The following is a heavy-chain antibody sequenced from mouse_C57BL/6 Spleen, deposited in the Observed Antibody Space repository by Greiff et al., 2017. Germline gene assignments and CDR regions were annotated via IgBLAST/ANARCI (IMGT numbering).Heavy chain of an antibody. Sequence: EVQLVESGGGLVKPGGSLKLSCAASGFTFSDYGMHWVRQAPEKGLEWVAYISSGSSTIYYADTVKGRFTISRDNAKNTLFLQMTSLRSEDTAMYYCAIYYGSPYWYFDVWGTGTTVTVSS. CDR3: AIYYGSPYWYFDV. D-gene: IGHD1-1*01. V-gene: IGHV5-17*01. J-gene: IGHJ1*03. CDR1: GFTFSDYG. CDR2: ISSGSSTI.